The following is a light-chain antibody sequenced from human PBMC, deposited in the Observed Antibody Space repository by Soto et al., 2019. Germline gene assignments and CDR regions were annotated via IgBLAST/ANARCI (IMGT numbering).Light chain of an antibody. CDR3: CSYGFAVSDYLV. CDR2: EVN. J-gene: IGLJ3*02. V-gene: IGLV2-8*01. Sequence: QSVLTQPPSASGSPGQSVTISCTGASSDVGGNDYVSWYQHHPGKVPKLMIFEVNKRPSGVPHRFSGSKSGNTASLTVSGLQAEDEADYYCCSYGFAVSDYLVFGGGTKLTVL. CDR1: SSDVGGNDY.